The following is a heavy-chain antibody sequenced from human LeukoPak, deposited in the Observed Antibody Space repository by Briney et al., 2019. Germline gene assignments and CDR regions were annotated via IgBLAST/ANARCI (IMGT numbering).Heavy chain of an antibody. D-gene: IGHD3-10*01. V-gene: IGHV5-51*01. J-gene: IGHJ4*02. Sequence: GESLKISRKGSGYSFTSYWIGWVRQMPGKGLEWMGIIYPGDSDTRYSPSFQGQVTISADKSISTAYLQWSSLKASDTAMYYCARRFYYGSGSYSYYFDYWGQGTLVTVSS. CDR3: ARRFYYGSGSYSYYFDY. CDR1: GYSFTSYW. CDR2: IYPGDSDT.